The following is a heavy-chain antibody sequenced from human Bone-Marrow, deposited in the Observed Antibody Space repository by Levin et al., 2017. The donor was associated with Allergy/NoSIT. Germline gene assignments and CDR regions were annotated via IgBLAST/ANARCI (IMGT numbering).Heavy chain of an antibody. V-gene: IGHV3-23*01. J-gene: IGHJ5*02. CDR3: ATMYYGSGTYGWFDP. CDR1: GFTFRTYA. Sequence: GGSLRLSCAASGFTFRTYAMSWVRQAPGKGLEWVSTISGTGDYTYYADSVKGRFTISRDGSKNTLYLQMNSLRVEDTAVYYCATMYYGSGTYGWFDPWGQGTLVTVSS. CDR2: ISGTGDYT. D-gene: IGHD3-10*01.